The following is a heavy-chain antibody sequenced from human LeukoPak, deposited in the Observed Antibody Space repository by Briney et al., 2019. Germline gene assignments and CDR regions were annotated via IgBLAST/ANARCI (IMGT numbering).Heavy chain of an antibody. D-gene: IGHD5-18*01. CDR2: ISSSGDNT. V-gene: IGHV3-23*01. CDR3: ARDQDTAIHPTEFDY. J-gene: IGHJ4*02. CDR1: GFTFSSYA. Sequence: GGSLRLSCAASGFTFSSYAMGWVRQAPGKGLEWVSGISSSGDNTYYADSVKGRFTISRDNSKNTLYLQMNSLRAEDTAVYYCARDQDTAIHPTEFDYWGQGTLVTVSS.